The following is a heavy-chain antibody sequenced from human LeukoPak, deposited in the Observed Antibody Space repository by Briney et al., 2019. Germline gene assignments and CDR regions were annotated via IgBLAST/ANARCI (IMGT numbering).Heavy chain of an antibody. V-gene: IGHV3-30-3*01. CDR2: ISYDGSNK. CDR3: AREGRWLPKKGGAFDI. D-gene: IGHD4-23*01. J-gene: IGHJ3*02. CDR1: GFTFSSYA. Sequence: GGSLRLSCAASGFTFSSYAMHWVRQAPGKGLEWVAVISYDGSNKYYAGSVKGRFTISRDNSKNTLYLQMNSLRAEDTAVYYCAREGRWLPKKGGAFDIWGQGTMVTVSS.